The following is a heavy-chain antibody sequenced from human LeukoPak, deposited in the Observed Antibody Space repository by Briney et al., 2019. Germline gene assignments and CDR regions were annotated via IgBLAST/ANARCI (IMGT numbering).Heavy chain of an antibody. V-gene: IGHV3-48*01. CDR3: TRDPEALDY. J-gene: IGHJ4*02. CDR1: GFTISDYS. CDR2: IRKITTTT. Sequence: PGGSLRLSCAASGFTISDYSMNWVRQAPGKGLEWISYIRKITTTTYYADSVRGRFASSRDNAKNPVYLQMNSLSGDDTAVYYCTRDPEALDYWGQGTLVTVSS.